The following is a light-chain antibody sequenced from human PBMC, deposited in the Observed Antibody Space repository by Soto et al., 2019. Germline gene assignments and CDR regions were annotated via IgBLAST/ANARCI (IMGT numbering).Light chain of an antibody. V-gene: IGKV3-11*01. CDR3: QQYGGSPRT. CDR1: LSVSVY. J-gene: IGKJ1*01. CDR2: DAS. Sequence: VVFTQSPATLSFCAVERATLSCRTSLSVSVYLAWYQHNPGQAPRLLIYDASNRATGIPARFSGSGSGTDFTLTISRLEPEDSAVYYCQQYGGSPRTFGQGTKVDIK.